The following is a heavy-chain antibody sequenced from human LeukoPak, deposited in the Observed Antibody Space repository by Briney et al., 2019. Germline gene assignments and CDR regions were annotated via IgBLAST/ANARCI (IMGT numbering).Heavy chain of an antibody. CDR3: ARGKTYRSYYYYYLDV. J-gene: IGHJ6*03. V-gene: IGHV4-34*01. CDR2: IDHTGST. CDR1: GGSISTYY. Sequence: SETLSLTCTVSGGSISTYYWSWIRQPPGKGLEWIGEIDHTGSTNYSPSLKSRVTMSIDTSKSQFSLKVTSVTAADTAVYYCARGKTYRSYYYYYLDVWGKGTTVTVSS.